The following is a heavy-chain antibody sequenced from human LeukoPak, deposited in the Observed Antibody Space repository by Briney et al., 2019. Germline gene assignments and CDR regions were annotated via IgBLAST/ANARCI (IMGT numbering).Heavy chain of an antibody. CDR2: IFYSGIT. Sequence: SETLSLTCNVSGGSMSNIYYWGWIRQPPGKGLEWIGNIFYSGITYYNPSLRSRVTISVDTSKNQFSLKLSSVTAADTAVYYCARTQTWYYYDSSGYDAFDIWGQGTMVTVSS. V-gene: IGHV4-39*07. CDR1: GGSMSNIYY. D-gene: IGHD3-22*01. CDR3: ARTQTWYYYDSSGYDAFDI. J-gene: IGHJ3*02.